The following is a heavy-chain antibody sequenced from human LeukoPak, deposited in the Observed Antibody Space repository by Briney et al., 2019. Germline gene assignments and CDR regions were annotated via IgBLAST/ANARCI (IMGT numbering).Heavy chain of an antibody. Sequence: GRSLRLSCAACGFTFSSYAMHWVRQAPGKGLECVAVISYDGSNKYYADSVKGRFTISRDNSKNTLYLQMNSLRAEDTAVYYCGRVGGRSKAAKGDAFDIWGQGTMVTVSS. D-gene: IGHD6-6*01. J-gene: IGHJ3*02. CDR2: ISYDGSNK. CDR1: GFTFSSYA. V-gene: IGHV3-30-3*01. CDR3: GRVGGRSKAAKGDAFDI.